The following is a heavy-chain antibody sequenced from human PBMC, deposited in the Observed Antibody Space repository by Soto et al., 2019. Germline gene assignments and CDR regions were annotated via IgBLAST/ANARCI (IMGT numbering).Heavy chain of an antibody. D-gene: IGHD3-10*01. CDR2: IYYSGST. CDR3: ARPGQEVLLWFGDTAFDI. V-gene: IGHV4-39*01. Sequence: PSETLSLTCTVSGGSSSSSSYYWGWIRQPPGKGLEWIGSIYYSGSTYYNPSLKSRVTISIDTSKNQFSLKLSSVTAADTAVYYCARPGQEVLLWFGDTAFDIWGQGTLVTVSS. CDR1: GGSSSSSSYY. J-gene: IGHJ4*02.